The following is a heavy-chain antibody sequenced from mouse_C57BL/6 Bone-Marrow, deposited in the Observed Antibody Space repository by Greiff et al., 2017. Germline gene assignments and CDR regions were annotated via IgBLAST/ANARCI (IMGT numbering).Heavy chain of an antibody. CDR3: ARRGVRRRFAY. CDR2: IHPNSGST. V-gene: IGHV1-64*01. CDR1: GYTFTSYW. Sequence: VQLQQPGAELVKPGASVKLSCKASGYTFTSYWLHWVKQRPGQGLEWIGMIHPNSGSTNYNEKFKSKATLTVDKSSSTAYMQLSSLTAEASAVCDCARRGVRRRFAYGGQGTLVTVSA. D-gene: IGHD2-14*01. J-gene: IGHJ3*01.